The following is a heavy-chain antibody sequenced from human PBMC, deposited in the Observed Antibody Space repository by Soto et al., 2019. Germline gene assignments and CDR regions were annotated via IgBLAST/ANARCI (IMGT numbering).Heavy chain of an antibody. J-gene: IGHJ4*02. V-gene: IGHV4-34*01. CDR3: ARGLGDYYDSSDY. CDR2: INHSGST. CDR1: GGSFCGYY. D-gene: IGHD3-22*01. Sequence: PSESLSLTCAVYGGSFCGYYWSWIRQPPGKGLEWIGEINHSGSTNYNPSLKSRVTISVDTSKNQFSLKLSSVTAADTAVYYCARGLGDYYDSSDYWGQGTLVTV.